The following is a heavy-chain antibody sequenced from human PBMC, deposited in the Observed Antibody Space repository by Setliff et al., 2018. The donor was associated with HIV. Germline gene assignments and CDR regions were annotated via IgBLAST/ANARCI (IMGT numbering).Heavy chain of an antibody. CDR3: TTDLGSGRFSWNNN. J-gene: IGHJ4*02. V-gene: IGHV3-15*01. Sequence: SLKISCAAAGFTFSNAWMTWVRQAPGRGLEWVARIRNKKNGGTTYYAAPVEGRFTISRDDSKNTLSLQMNSLKTEDTAIYYCTTDLGSGRFSWNNNWGQGTLVTVSS. CDR2: IRNKKNGGTT. CDR1: GFTFSNAW. D-gene: IGHD1-26*01.